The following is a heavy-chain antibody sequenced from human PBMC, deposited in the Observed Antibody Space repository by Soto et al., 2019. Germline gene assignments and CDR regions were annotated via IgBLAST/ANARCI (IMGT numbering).Heavy chain of an antibody. V-gene: IGHV3-33*01. CDR3: ARGPGYYDSSGYYCHFDY. CDR2: IWYDGSNK. D-gene: IGHD3-22*01. Sequence: QVQLVESGGGVVQPGRSLRLSCAASGFTFSSYGMHWVRQAPGKGLEWVAVIWYDGSNKYYADSVKGRFTISRDNSKNTLYLQMTSLRAEDTAVYYCARGPGYYDSSGYYCHFDYWGQGTLVTVSS. CDR1: GFTFSSYG. J-gene: IGHJ4*02.